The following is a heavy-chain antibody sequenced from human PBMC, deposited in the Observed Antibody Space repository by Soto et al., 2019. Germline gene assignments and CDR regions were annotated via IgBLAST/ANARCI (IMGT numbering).Heavy chain of an antibody. J-gene: IGHJ5*02. D-gene: IGHD3-16*02. CDR2: IYYSGST. CDR1: GGSISSYY. CDR3: ARNWAYDYVWGSYRNWFDP. Sequence: QVQLQESGPGLVKPSETLSLTCTVSGGSISSYYWSWIRQPPGKGLEWIGYIYYSGSTNYNPSLKSRVTISVDTSKNQFSLKLSSVTAADTAVYYCARNWAYDYVWGSYRNWFDPWGQGTLVTVSS. V-gene: IGHV4-59*01.